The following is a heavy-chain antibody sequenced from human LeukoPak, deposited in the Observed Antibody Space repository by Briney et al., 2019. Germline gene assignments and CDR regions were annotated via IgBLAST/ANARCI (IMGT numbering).Heavy chain of an antibody. D-gene: IGHD1-26*01. V-gene: IGHV3-21*01. Sequence: PGGSLRLSCAASGFTFSSYSMNWVRQAPGKGLEWVSSISSSSSYIYYADSVKGRFTISRDNAKNSLYLQMNSLRAEDTAVYYCARAREVGATFSAFDIWGQGTMVTVSS. CDR3: ARAREVGATFSAFDI. CDR1: GFTFSSYS. CDR2: ISSSSSYI. J-gene: IGHJ3*02.